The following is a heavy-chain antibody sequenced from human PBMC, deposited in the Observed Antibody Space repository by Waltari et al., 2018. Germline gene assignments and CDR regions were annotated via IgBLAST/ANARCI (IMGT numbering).Heavy chain of an antibody. Sequence: GSTNYNPSLKSRLTISVDTYKKQVSLRLNSVTAADTAMYYCARGSDWYENWGQGTLVTVSS. CDR3: ARGSDWYEN. J-gene: IGHJ5*02. V-gene: IGHV4-59*09. CDR2: GST. D-gene: IGHD3-3*01.